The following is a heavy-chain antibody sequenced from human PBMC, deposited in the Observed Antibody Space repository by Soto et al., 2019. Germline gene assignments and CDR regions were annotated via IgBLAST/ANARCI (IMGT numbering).Heavy chain of an antibody. Sequence: QVQLVQSGAEVKKPGSSVKVSCKASGGTFSSYAISWVRQAPGQGLEWMGGIIPIFGTANYAQKFQGRVTITADESTSKAYMELSSLRSEDTAVYYCARTRGVVVTPNWYFDLWGRGTLVTVSS. J-gene: IGHJ2*01. V-gene: IGHV1-69*12. D-gene: IGHD3-22*01. CDR3: ARTRGVVVTPNWYFDL. CDR1: GGTFSSYA. CDR2: IIPIFGTA.